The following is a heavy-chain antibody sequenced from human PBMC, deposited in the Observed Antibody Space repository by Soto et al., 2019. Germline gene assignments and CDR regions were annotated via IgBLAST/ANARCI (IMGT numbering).Heavy chain of an antibody. CDR1: GFTFDDYA. D-gene: IGHD3-10*01. CDR2: ISWNSGSI. CDR3: AKGPSQADMVRVVIFYYYMDV. Sequence: EVQLVESGGGLVQPGRSLRLSCAASGFTFDDYAMHWVRQAPGKGLEWVSGISWNSGSIGYADSVKGRFTISRDNAKNSLNLKISRLGAEDTVLYYCAKGPSQADMVRVVIFYYYMDVWGKGTTVTVSS. J-gene: IGHJ6*03. V-gene: IGHV3-9*01.